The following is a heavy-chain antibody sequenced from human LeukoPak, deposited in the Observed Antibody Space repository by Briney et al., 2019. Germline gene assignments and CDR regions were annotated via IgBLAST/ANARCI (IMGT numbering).Heavy chain of an antibody. CDR1: RFTFSSYD. CDR3: ARANTPFADY. V-gene: IGHV3-30*09. J-gene: IGHJ4*02. Sequence: GRSLRLSCAASRFTFSSYDMHWVRQAPGKGLEWVAVISYDGSNKYDADSVKGRFAISRDNSKNTVYLLMNSLRVEDTAVYYCARANTPFADYWGQGTLVTVSS. CDR2: ISYDGSNK. D-gene: IGHD2-2*02.